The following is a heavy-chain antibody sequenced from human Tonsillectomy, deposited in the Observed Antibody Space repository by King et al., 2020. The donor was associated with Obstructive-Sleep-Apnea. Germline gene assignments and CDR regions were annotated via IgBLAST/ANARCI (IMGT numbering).Heavy chain of an antibody. Sequence: QLVQSGAEVKKPGESLRISCKGSGYSFTSYWISWVRQMPGKGLEWMGRIDPSDSYTNYSPSFQGHVTISADKSISTAYLQWGSLKASDTAMYYCARHYYGSGSYYGDAFDIWGQGTMVTVSS. D-gene: IGHD3-10*01. V-gene: IGHV5-10-1*03. J-gene: IGHJ3*02. CDR1: GYSFTSYW. CDR2: IDPSDSYT. CDR3: ARHYYGSGSYYGDAFDI.